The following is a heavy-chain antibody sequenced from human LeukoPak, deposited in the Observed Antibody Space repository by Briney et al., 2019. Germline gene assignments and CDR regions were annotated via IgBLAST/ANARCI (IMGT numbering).Heavy chain of an antibody. CDR2: VYYSGST. D-gene: IGHD1-26*01. J-gene: IGHJ4*02. V-gene: IGHV4-39*07. CDR1: GGSISSNSYY. Sequence: SETLSLTCTVSGGSISSNSYYWGWIRQPPGKGLEWIGSVYYSGSTYYNPSLKSRVTISVDTSKNQFSLRLSSVTAADTAVYYCARFNGGSYQHYFDYWGQGTLVTVSS. CDR3: ARFNGGSYQHYFDY.